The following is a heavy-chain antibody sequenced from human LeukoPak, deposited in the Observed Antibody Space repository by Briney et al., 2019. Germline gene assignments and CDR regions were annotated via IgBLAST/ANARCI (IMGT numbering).Heavy chain of an antibody. CDR2: IWYDGSNK. Sequence: GGSLRLPCAPSGFTFSSYGMHGVRQAPRKGLEWVAVIWYDGSNKYYADSVKGRFTISRDNSKNTLYLQMNSLRAEDTAVYYCARAGAPAAIYWYFDLWGRGTLVTVSS. D-gene: IGHD2-2*01. J-gene: IGHJ2*01. V-gene: IGHV3-33*01. CDR3: ARAGAPAAIYWYFDL. CDR1: GFTFSSYG.